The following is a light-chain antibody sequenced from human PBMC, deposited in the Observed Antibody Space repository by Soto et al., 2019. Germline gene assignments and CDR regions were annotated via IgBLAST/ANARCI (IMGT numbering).Light chain of an antibody. V-gene: IGLV1-47*01. CDR3: QVWDSSSDHQGV. J-gene: IGLJ1*01. Sequence: QSVLTQPPSASGTPGQRVTISCSGSRSNIGRNYVYWYQHLPGTAPKLLMQRNNERPSGVPDRFSGSNAVNTATLTINWVEGGDEADYYCQVWDSSSDHQGVFGTGTKVTVL. CDR2: RNN. CDR1: RSNIGRNY.